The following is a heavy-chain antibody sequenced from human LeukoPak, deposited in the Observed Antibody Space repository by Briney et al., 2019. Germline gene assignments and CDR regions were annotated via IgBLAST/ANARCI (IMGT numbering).Heavy chain of an antibody. CDR1: GGCISSHY. CDR2: IYHSGST. V-gene: IGHV4-59*11. Sequence: SETLSLTCTVSGGCISSHYWSWIRQSPGKGLEWIGYIYHSGSTNYNPSLKSRVTISVYTSKYQFSLTLTSVTAADTAVYYCARFQYTETYHSPLDYWGQGTLVTVSS. J-gene: IGHJ4*02. D-gene: IGHD1-14*01. CDR3: ARFQYTETYHSPLDY.